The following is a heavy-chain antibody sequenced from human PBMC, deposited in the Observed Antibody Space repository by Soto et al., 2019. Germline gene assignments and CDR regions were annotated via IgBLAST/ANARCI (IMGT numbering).Heavy chain of an antibody. CDR2: TIPIFGTA. J-gene: IGHJ5*02. CDR3: ARREVLGDNDILTGRWFDP. Sequence: QVQLVQSGAEVKKPGSSVKVSCKASGGTFSSYAISWVRQAPGQGLEWMGGTIPIFGTANYAQKFQGRVTITADESTSTAYMELISLRSEDTAVYYCARREVLGDNDILTGRWFDPWGQGTLVTVSS. CDR1: GGTFSSYA. V-gene: IGHV1-69*12. D-gene: IGHD3-9*01.